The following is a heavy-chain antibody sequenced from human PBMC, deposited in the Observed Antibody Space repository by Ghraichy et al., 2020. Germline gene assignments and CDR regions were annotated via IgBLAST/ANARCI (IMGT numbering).Heavy chain of an antibody. CDR2: ITSGSSTI. Sequence: GGSLRLSCVASGFTFSIYSINWVRQAPGKGLEWISYITSGSSTIYYADSVKGRFTISRDDAKNSLYLQMNSLRDEDTAIYYCARDSPTLIYWGKGTLVTVSS. CDR3: ARDSPTLIY. J-gene: IGHJ4*02. V-gene: IGHV3-48*02. CDR1: GFTFSIYS.